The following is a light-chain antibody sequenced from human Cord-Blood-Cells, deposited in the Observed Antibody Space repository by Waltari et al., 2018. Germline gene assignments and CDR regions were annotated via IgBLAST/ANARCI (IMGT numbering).Light chain of an antibody. CDR1: RRDYGGDYY. CDR2: DVS. CDR3: CSYAGSYTLYV. J-gene: IGLJ1*01. Sequence: QSALTQTRSVSGSPEQSLPNSCTGTRRDYGGDYYAPEYQQHPGKAPKLMIYDVSKRPSGVPDRFSGSKSGNTASLTISGLQAEDEADYYCCSYAGSYTLYVFGTGTKVTVL. V-gene: IGLV2-11*01.